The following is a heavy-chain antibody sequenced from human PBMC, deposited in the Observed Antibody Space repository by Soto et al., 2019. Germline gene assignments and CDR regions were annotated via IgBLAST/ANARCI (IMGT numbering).Heavy chain of an antibody. J-gene: IGHJ4*02. D-gene: IGHD1-26*01. CDR1: GFTVDDYA. Sequence: EVQLVESGGGLVQPGRSLRLSCAASGFTVDDYAMHWVRQAPGKGLEWVSGISWNSGSIGYADSVKGRFTISRDNAKNSLYLQMNSLRAEDTALYYCAKDITRSVKSRGYFDYWGQGTLVTVSS. CDR2: ISWNSGSI. CDR3: AKDITRSVKSRGYFDY. V-gene: IGHV3-9*01.